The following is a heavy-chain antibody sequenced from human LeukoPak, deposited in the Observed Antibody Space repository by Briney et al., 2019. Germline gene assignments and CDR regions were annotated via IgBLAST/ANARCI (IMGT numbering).Heavy chain of an antibody. CDR1: GFTFTNYE. V-gene: IGHV3-48*03. Sequence: GGSLRLSCAASGFTFTNYEMNWVRQAPGKGLEWVSYISNSGSIIYYADSVKGRFTISRDNSKNTLYLQVNSLRAEDTAVYYCARGASFYYDNSDQTLGYFQHWGQGTLATVSS. CDR3: ARGASFYYDNSDQTLGYFQH. D-gene: IGHD3-22*01. CDR2: ISNSGSII. J-gene: IGHJ1*01.